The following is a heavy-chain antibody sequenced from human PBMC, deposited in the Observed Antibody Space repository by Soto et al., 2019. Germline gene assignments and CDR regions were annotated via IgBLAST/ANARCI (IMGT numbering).Heavy chain of an antibody. CDR1: GFTFSSYA. D-gene: IGHD3-9*01. Sequence: PGGSLRLSCAASGFTFSSYAMHWVRQAPGKGLEWVAVISYDGSNKYYADSVKGRFTISRDNSKNTLYLQMNSLRAEDTAVYYCAREERYFDWLLGYWGQGTLVTVSS. J-gene: IGHJ4*02. V-gene: IGHV3-30-3*01. CDR3: AREERYFDWLLGY. CDR2: ISYDGSNK.